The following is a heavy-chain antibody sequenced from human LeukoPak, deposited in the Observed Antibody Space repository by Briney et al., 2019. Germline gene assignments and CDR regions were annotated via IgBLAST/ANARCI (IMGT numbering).Heavy chain of an antibody. CDR3: TKELHVAVSVADYYYFYMDV. CDR1: GFAFSIFA. CDR2: INGGGNTT. D-gene: IGHD6-19*01. Sequence: GGSLRLSCAASGFAFSIFAMGWVRQSPGKGLEWLSTINGGGNTTFYADSVKGRFTISRDNSKNTLYLHMDSLRPDDTAIYYCTKELHVAVSVADYYYFYMDVWGRGTAVTVSS. V-gene: IGHV3-23*01. J-gene: IGHJ6*03.